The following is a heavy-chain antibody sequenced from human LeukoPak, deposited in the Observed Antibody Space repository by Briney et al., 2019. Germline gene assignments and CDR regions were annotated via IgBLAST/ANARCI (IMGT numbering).Heavy chain of an antibody. V-gene: IGHV4-34*01. CDR2: INHSGST. CDR3: ARRPLDSHGYSLGDY. D-gene: IGHD3-22*01. Sequence: PSETLSLTCAVYGGSFSGFYWTWIRQPPRKGLEWIGEINHSGSTNYNPSLKSRVSISVDTSKNQFSLKVSSVTAADTAVYYCARRPLDSHGYSLGDYWDQGTLVTVSS. CDR1: GGSFSGFY. J-gene: IGHJ4*02.